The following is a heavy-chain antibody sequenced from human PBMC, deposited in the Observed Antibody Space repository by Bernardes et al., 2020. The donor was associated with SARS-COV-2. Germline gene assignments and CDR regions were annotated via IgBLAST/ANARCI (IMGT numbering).Heavy chain of an antibody. D-gene: IGHD6-19*01. CDR3: AREQWLVPYYYGMDV. J-gene: IGHJ6*02. CDR1: GFTFSSYW. CDR2: INSDGSST. Sequence: GGSLRLSCAASGFTFSSYWMHWVRQAPGKGLVWVSRINSDGSSTSYADSVKGRFTISRDNAKNTLYLQMNSLRAEDTAVYYCAREQWLVPYYYGMDVWGQRTTVTVSS. V-gene: IGHV3-74*01.